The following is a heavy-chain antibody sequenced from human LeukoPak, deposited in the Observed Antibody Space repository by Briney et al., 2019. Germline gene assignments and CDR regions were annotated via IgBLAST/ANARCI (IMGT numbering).Heavy chain of an antibody. CDR2: IKQDGSEK. D-gene: IGHD3-3*01. CDR3: ARDAPITIFGVVTRTSVFDI. CDR1: GFTFSNYW. Sequence: PGGSLRLSCAASGFTFSNYWMTWVRQAPGKGLEWVANIKQDGSEKYYVDSVKGRFTISRDNAKNSLYLQMNSLTAEDTAVYYCARDAPITIFGVVTRTSVFDIWGQGTVVTVSS. V-gene: IGHV3-7*01. J-gene: IGHJ3*02.